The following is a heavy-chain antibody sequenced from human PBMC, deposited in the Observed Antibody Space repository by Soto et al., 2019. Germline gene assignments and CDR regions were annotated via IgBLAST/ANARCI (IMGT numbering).Heavy chain of an antibody. Sequence: EVQLLESGGGLVQPGGSLRLSCAASGFTFSSYAMSWVRQAPGKGLEWVSAISGSGGSTYYADSVKGRFTISRDNSKNTLYLQMNSLRAEDTAVYYCAKDQGDYGDFYDAFDIWGQGTMVTVSS. CDR1: GFTFSSYA. J-gene: IGHJ3*02. CDR2: ISGSGGST. V-gene: IGHV3-23*01. CDR3: AKDQGDYGDFYDAFDI. D-gene: IGHD4-17*01.